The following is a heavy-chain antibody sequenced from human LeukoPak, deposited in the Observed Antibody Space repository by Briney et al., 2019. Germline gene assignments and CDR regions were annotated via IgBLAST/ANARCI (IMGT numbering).Heavy chain of an antibody. CDR1: GGSISSSGYY. CDR3: ARVFYDYVWGSYRWYYFDY. Sequence: PSETLSLTCTVSGGSISSSGYYWGWIRQPPGKGLEWIGSIYYSGNAYYNPSLKSRVTISVDTSKNQFSLKLSSVTAADTAVYYCARVFYDYVWGSYRWYYFDYWGQGTLVTVSS. J-gene: IGHJ4*02. CDR2: IYYSGNA. V-gene: IGHV4-39*07. D-gene: IGHD3-16*02.